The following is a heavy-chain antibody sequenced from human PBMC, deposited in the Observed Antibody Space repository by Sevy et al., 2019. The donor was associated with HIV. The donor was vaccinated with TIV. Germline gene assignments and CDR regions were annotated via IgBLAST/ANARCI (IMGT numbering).Heavy chain of an antibody. Sequence: GGSLRLSCAASGFTFSSDAMSWVRQAPGKGLEWVSAISGSGGSTYYADSVKGRFTISRDNSKNTLYLQMNSLRAEDTAVYYCAKDLERITMVRGVIMGTFDYWGQGTLVTVSS. J-gene: IGHJ4*02. D-gene: IGHD3-10*01. CDR3: AKDLERITMVRGVIMGTFDY. CDR2: ISGSGGST. CDR1: GFTFSSDA. V-gene: IGHV3-23*01.